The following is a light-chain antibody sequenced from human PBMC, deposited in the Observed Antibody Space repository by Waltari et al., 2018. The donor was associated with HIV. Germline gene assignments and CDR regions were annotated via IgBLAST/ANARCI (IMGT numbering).Light chain of an antibody. Sequence: QSVLTQPPSASGTPGQGVTISCSGSTSNIGQNTVNWYQQFPGTAPKLLMYSSDRRPSGVQDRFSGSKSGTSASLAISGLQSEDDTDYYCAAWDDSLNGVVFGGGTKLTVL. CDR2: SSD. V-gene: IGLV1-44*01. CDR3: AAWDDSLNGVV. J-gene: IGLJ2*01. CDR1: TSNIGQNT.